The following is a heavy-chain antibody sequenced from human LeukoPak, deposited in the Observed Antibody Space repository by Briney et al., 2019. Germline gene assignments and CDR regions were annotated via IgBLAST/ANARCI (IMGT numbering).Heavy chain of an antibody. CDR2: IYPGDSDT. CDR3: ARGDIVVVTATQGYNWFDA. CDR1: GYSFANYW. Sequence: GESLKISCKGSGYSFANYWIGWVRQMPGKGLEWMGIIYPGDSDTRYSPSFQGQVTFSADKSISTAYLRWSSLKASDTAMYYCARGDIVVVTATQGYNWFDAWGQGTLVTVSS. V-gene: IGHV5-51*01. J-gene: IGHJ5*02. D-gene: IGHD2-21*02.